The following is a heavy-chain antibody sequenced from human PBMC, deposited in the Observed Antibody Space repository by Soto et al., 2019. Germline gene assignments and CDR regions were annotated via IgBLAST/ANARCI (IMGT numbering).Heavy chain of an antibody. CDR2: IHHSGST. CDR1: AGSISSRNW. CDR3: ARTSYYDSSGYYGMDV. V-gene: IGHV4-4*02. Sequence: SETLCLTCAVSAGSISSRNWWTWVRQSPGKGLEWIGEIHHSGSTNYNPSLRSRVTISVDNSKNQFSLKLTSVTAADTAVHHCARTSYYDSSGYYGMDVWGQGTTVTVSS. D-gene: IGHD3-22*01. J-gene: IGHJ6*02.